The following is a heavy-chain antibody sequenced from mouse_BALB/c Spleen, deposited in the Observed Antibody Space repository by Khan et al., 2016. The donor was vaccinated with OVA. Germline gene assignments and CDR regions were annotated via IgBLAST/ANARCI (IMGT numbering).Heavy chain of an antibody. CDR3: ARTARLKY. Sequence: EVQLQESGPGLVKPSQSLSLTCAVTGYSITSGDGWKWSRKLQGKKMEGMAYISYSGSTNYKPCLKSRISITRDKSKNKFCLQVNSVTNDDTATYYCARTARLKYWGQGTLLTVSA. CDR1: GYSITSGDG. V-gene: IGHV3-2*02. J-gene: IGHJ3*01. D-gene: IGHD3-3*01. CDR2: ISYSGST.